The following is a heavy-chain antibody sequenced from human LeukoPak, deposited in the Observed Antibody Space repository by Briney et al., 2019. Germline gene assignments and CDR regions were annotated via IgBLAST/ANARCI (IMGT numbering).Heavy chain of an antibody. J-gene: IGHJ4*02. CDR2: INPSGGST. CDR3: AREGLNSSGYYPYFDY. Sequence: ASGKVSCKASGYTFTSYYIHWVRQAPGQGLEWMGIINPSGGSTSYAQKFQGRGTMTRDTSTSTVYMELSSLRPEDTAVYYCAREGLNSSGYYPYFDYWGQGTLVTVSS. D-gene: IGHD3-22*01. CDR1: GYTFTSYY. V-gene: IGHV1-46*01.